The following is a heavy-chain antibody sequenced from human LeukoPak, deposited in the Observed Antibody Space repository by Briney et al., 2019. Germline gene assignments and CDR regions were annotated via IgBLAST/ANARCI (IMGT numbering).Heavy chain of an antibody. CDR3: ARDGAFYT. CDR1: GYTFIDYY. CDR2: ISSNSGDT. Sequence: ASVTVPCKACGYTFIDYYLHWVRQAPGQGLEWMGWISSNSGDTNYAQKFQGRVAMTRDTSISTAYMELRSLRSDDTAVYYCARDGAFYTWGEGTRFTISS. V-gene: IGHV1-2*02. J-gene: IGHJ3*02.